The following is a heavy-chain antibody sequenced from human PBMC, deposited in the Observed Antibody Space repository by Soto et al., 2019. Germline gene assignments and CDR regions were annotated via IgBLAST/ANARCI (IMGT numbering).Heavy chain of an antibody. V-gene: IGHV4-34*01. D-gene: IGHD2-15*01. J-gene: IGHJ3*01. CDR1: GGSFRGFG. CDR2: INHSGST. CDR3: ARGRLGYCSGGRRYSRDFALDL. Sequence: SQTMAVGFGVEGGSFRGFGSSWRRPPPGKGLEWIGDINHSGSTNYNPSLKSRVTISVDTSKNQFSLKLSSVTTADTAVYYCARGRLGYCSGGRRYSRDFALDLRGQGTMVTVSS.